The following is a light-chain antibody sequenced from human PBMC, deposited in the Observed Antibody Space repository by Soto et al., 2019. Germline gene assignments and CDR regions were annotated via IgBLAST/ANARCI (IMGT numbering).Light chain of an antibody. CDR1: SSDVGGYNY. Sequence: QSALTQPASVSGSPGQSITISCTGTSSDVGGYNYVSWYQQHQGKAPKLMIYDVSNRPSGVSNRFSGSKSGNTASLTISGLQAEDEADYYCSSYTSSSPLYVFGTGTKLTVL. CDR2: DVS. V-gene: IGLV2-14*01. J-gene: IGLJ1*01. CDR3: SSYTSSSPLYV.